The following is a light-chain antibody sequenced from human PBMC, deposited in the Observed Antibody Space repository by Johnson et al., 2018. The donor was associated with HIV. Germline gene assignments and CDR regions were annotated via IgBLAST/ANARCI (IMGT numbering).Light chain of an antibody. V-gene: IGLV1-51*02. J-gene: IGLJ1*01. Sequence: HSVLSQPPSVSAAPGQKVTISCSGSSSNIGNNYVSWYQQLPGTAPKLLIYENNKRPSGIPDRFSGSKSGTSATLGITGLQTGDEADYYCETWDSSLSGVVGTGTTVTVL. CDR2: ENN. CDR3: ETWDSSLSGV. CDR1: SSNIGNNY.